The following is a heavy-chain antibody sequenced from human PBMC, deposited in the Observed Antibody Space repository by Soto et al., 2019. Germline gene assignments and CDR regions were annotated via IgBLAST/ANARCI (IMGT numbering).Heavy chain of an antibody. CDR1: GFTFSTSG. CDR2: ISDDGSKK. V-gene: IGHV3-30*03. CDR3: SRSRPPERRYYYGMDV. D-gene: IGHD1-1*01. J-gene: IGHJ6*02. Sequence: GGSLRLSCAASGFTFSTSGMHWVRQAPGKGLEWVAVISDDGSKKYYADSVKGRFTISRDNSKNTLYLQMNSLRAEDTAVYYCSRSRPPERRYYYGMDVWGQGTTVTVSS.